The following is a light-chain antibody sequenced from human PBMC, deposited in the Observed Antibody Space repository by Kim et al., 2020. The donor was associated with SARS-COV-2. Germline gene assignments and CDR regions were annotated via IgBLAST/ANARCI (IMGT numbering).Light chain of an antibody. J-gene: IGLJ2*01. CDR2: LNTDGSH. Sequence: PVQHTCPLGRGHCSDCIAWHQQQPEKGPRYLMKLNTDGSHRKGDGIPDRFSGSLSGAERYLTISSLQSEDEADYYCQTWGAGIRVFGGGTQLTVL. CDR3: QTWGAGIRV. CDR1: RGHCSDC. V-gene: IGLV4-69*02.